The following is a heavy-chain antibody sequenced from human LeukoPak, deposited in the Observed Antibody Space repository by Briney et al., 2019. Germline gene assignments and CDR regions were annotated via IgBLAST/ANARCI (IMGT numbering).Heavy chain of an antibody. V-gene: IGHV3-7*01. J-gene: IGHJ6*02. CDR3: ARGGLGGRDV. D-gene: IGHD3/OR15-3a*01. CDR1: GFTFSSYW. CDR2: IKHNGSAK. Sequence: GGSLSLSCAASGFTFSSYWMSWVRQAPGKGLEWVANIKHNGSAKYYVDSVKGRFTISRDNAKNSLYLQMNSLRAEDRAVYYCARGGLGGRDVWGQGTTVSVSS.